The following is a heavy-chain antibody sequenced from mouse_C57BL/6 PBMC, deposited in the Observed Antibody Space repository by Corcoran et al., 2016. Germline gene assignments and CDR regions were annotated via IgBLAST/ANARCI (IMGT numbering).Heavy chain of an antibody. CDR2: ISYDGSN. CDR1: GYSITSGYY. CDR3: AREDYGREGY. D-gene: IGHD1-1*01. Sequence: DVQLQESGPGLVKPSQSLSLTCSVTGYSITSGYYWNWIRQFPGNKLEWMGYISYDGSNNYNPSLKNRISITRDTSKNQFFLKLNSVTTEDTATYYCAREDYGREGYWGQGTTLTVSS. V-gene: IGHV3-6*01. J-gene: IGHJ2*01.